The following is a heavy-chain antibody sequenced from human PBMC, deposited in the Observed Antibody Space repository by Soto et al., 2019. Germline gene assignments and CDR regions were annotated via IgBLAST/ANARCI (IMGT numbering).Heavy chain of an antibody. CDR3: ATSYLVYAPYFDY. Sequence: PGGSLRLSCAASGFTFSDYYMSWIRQAPGKGLEWVSYISSSGSTIYYADYVKGRFTISRDNAKNSLYLQMNSLRAEDTAVYYCATSYLVYAPYFDYWGQGTLVTVS. V-gene: IGHV3-11*01. CDR2: ISSSGSTI. D-gene: IGHD2-8*01. CDR1: GFTFSDYY. J-gene: IGHJ4*02.